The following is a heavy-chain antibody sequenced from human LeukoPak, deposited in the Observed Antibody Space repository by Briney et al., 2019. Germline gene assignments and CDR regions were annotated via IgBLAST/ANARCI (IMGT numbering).Heavy chain of an antibody. D-gene: IGHD3-3*01. CDR2: ISAYNGNI. V-gene: IGHV1-18*01. CDR3: ASMSGYYPSYYFDY. CDR1: GYTFISYG. Sequence: ASVKVSCKASGYTFISYGITWVRQAPGQGLEWLGWISAYNGNIDYAQKLQGRVTLTTDTSTSTAYMEVRSLRSDDTAVYYCASMSGYYPSYYFDYWGQGTLVTVSS. J-gene: IGHJ4*02.